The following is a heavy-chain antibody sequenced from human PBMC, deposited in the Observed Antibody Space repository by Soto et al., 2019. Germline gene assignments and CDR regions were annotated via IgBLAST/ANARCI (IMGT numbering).Heavy chain of an antibody. D-gene: IGHD1-26*01. CDR2: ISAHNGDT. CDR3: ARSSGTYPPSRYYYGLDV. V-gene: IGHV1-18*01. Sequence: QVQLVQSGPEVKKPGASVKVSCKASGYTFTSYGFSWVRQAPGQGLECMGWISAHNGDTIYAQKFQDRITMTTDTSTNTAYLELRSLKSGDTAVFYCARSSGTYPPSRYYYGLDVWGQGTTVTVSS. CDR1: GYTFTSYG. J-gene: IGHJ6*02.